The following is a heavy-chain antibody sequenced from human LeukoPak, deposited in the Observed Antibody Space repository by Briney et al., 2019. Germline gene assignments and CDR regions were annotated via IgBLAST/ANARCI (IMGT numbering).Heavy chain of an antibody. CDR2: IIPILGIA. J-gene: IGHJ4*02. V-gene: IGHV1-69*04. CDR1: GGTFSSYA. CDR3: ARVSVTTGPLDY. D-gene: IGHD4-17*01. Sequence: TVKVSCKASGGTFSSYAISWVRQAPGQGLEWMGRIIPILGIANYAQKFQGRVTITADKSTSTAYMELSSLRSEDTAVYYCARVSVTTGPLDYWGQGTLVTVSS.